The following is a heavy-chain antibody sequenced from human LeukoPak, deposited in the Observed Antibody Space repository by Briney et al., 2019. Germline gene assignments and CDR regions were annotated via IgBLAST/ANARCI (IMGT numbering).Heavy chain of an antibody. Sequence: ASVKVSCKASGYTFTSYYMHWVRQAPGQGLEWMGIINPSGGSTSYAQKFQGRVTMTRDTSTSTVYMELSSLRSEDTAVYYCARDILSQPLSGLFDYWGQGTLATVS. CDR2: INPSGGST. J-gene: IGHJ4*02. D-gene: IGHD2-2*01. V-gene: IGHV1-46*01. CDR3: ARDILSQPLSGLFDY. CDR1: GYTFTSYY.